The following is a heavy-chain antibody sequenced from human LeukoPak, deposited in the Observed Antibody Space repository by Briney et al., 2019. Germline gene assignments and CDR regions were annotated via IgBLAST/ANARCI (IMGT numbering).Heavy chain of an antibody. D-gene: IGHD3-9*01. CDR2: MNPVTGNT. CDR3: ARSPHRYVDILTGYYNIWFDP. Sequence: ASVKVSCKASGYTFTNYDINWVRQATGQGLEWLGWMNPVTGNTGSAQKFQGRVTMTRNTSISTAYMQLSSLGSDDTAVYYCARSPHRYVDILTGYYNIWFDPWGQGTLVTVSS. J-gene: IGHJ5*02. CDR1: GYTFTNYD. V-gene: IGHV1-8*01.